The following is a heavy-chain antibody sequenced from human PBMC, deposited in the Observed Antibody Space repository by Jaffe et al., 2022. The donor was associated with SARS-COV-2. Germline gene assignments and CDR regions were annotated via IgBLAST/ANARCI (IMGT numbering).Heavy chain of an antibody. CDR2: FYISGST. J-gene: IGHJ4*02. Sequence: QVQLQESGPGLVKPSQTLSLTCAVSGDSVSSGAYLWSWIRQPAGKGLEWIGRFYISGSTHYNPSLRSRVTISVDVSKNQFSLKLTSVTAADTAVYYCARGERITDAPEYWGQGTLVTVSS. CDR1: GDSVSSGAYL. V-gene: IGHV4-61*02. D-gene: IGHD3-10*01. CDR3: ARGERITDAPEY.